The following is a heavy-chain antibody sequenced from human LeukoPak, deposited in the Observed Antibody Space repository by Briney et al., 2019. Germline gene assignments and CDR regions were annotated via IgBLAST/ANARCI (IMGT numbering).Heavy chain of an antibody. CDR3: ARTHNNDYGDYPLRYSFDY. V-gene: IGHV1-18*01. D-gene: IGHD4-17*01. CDR1: GYTFSNYG. J-gene: IGHJ4*02. Sequence: HVASVKVSCKASGYTFSNYGISWVRQAPGQGLEWMGWISAYNGNTNYAQNFQGRVTMTTDTSTSTAYMELRSLRSDDTAMYYCARTHNNDYGDYPLRYSFDYWGQGTLVTVSS. CDR2: ISAYNGNT.